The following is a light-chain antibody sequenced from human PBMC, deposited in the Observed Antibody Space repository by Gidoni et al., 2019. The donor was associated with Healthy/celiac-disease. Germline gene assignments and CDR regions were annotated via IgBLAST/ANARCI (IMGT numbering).Light chain of an antibody. CDR3: QQYYSTPT. V-gene: IGKV4-1*01. Sequence: DIVVTQSPDPLAVSLGERATINCKSSQSVLYSSNNKNYLAWYQQKQGQPPKLLLYWSSTRDAGVPDRFSGSGSGTDFTLTSSSLQAEVVAFYYCQQYYSTPTFGGGTKVEIK. CDR2: WSS. J-gene: IGKJ4*01. CDR1: QSVLYSSNNKNY.